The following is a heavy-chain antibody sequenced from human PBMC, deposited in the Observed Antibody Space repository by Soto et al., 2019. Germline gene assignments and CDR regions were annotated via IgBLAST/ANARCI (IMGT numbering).Heavy chain of an antibody. Sequence: SVKVSCKASGGTFSSYAISWVRQAPGQGLEWMGGIIPIFGTANYAQKFQGRVTITADESTSTAYMELSSLRSEDTAVYYCARRAGEVYSSSWYRGYYFDYWGQGTLVTVSS. CDR1: GGTFSSYA. V-gene: IGHV1-69*13. J-gene: IGHJ4*02. D-gene: IGHD6-13*01. CDR3: ARRAGEVYSSSWYRGYYFDY. CDR2: IIPIFGTA.